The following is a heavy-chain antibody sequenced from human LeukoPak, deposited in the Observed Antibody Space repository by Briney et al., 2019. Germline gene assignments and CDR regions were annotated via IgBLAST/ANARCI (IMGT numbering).Heavy chain of an antibody. D-gene: IGHD3-9*01. CDR3: ARGHYDVLAASYKWTPDY. CDR1: GFTFNTFN. CDR2: ITSGGDYI. J-gene: IGHJ4*02. Sequence: PGGSLRLSCAASGFTFNTFNMNWVRQAPGKGLEWVSSITSGGDYIYYADSVKGRFTTSRGNAKNSLSLQLNSLRVEDTAVYYCARGHYDVLAASYKWTPDYWGQGTLVTVPS. V-gene: IGHV3-21*01.